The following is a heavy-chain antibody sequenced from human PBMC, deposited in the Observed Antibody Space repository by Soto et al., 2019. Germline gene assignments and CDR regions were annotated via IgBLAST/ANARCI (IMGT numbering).Heavy chain of an antibody. CDR2: IGTAGDT. V-gene: IGHV3-13*01. D-gene: IGHD3-9*01. CDR1: GFTFSSYD. J-gene: IGHJ4*02. Sequence: GGSLRLSCAASGFTFSSYDMHWVRQATGEGLEWVSAIGTAGDTYYPGSVKGRFTISRENAKNSLYLQMNSLRAGDTAVYYCARGSPYDILTGYSFDYWGQGTLVTVSS. CDR3: ARGSPYDILTGYSFDY.